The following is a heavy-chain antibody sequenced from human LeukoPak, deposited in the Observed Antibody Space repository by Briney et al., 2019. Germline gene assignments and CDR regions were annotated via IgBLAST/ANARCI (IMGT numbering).Heavy chain of an antibody. CDR2: ISWDGGST. Sequence: GGSLRLSCAASGFTFDDYTMHWVRQAPGKGLEWVSLISWDGGSTYYADSVKGRFTISRDNSKNSLYLQMNSLRTEDTALYYCAKGRGDYPERSYGMDVWGQGTTVTVSS. V-gene: IGHV3-43*01. CDR3: AKGRGDYPERSYGMDV. J-gene: IGHJ6*02. D-gene: IGHD4-17*01. CDR1: GFTFDDYT.